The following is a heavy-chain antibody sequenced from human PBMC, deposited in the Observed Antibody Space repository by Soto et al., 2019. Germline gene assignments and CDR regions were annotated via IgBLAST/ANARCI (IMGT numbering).Heavy chain of an antibody. CDR2: IWYDGTNK. Sequence: QVQLVESGGGVVQPGRSLRLSCAASGFTFSSYGMHWVRQAPGKGLEWVAVIWYDGTNKYYVDSVKGRFTISKDNPKNTLYLQMNSLRVEDTAIYYCARDIGDQTSRWTDAFDIWGQGTMVTVSS. V-gene: IGHV3-33*01. J-gene: IGHJ3*02. D-gene: IGHD6-13*01. CDR1: GFTFSSYG. CDR3: ARDIGDQTSRWTDAFDI.